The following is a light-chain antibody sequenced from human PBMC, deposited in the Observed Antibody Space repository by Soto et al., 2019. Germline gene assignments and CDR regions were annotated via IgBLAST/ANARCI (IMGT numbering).Light chain of an antibody. J-gene: IGKJ3*01. V-gene: IGKV3-20*01. CDR3: QQFGSSPGFT. CDR2: GAS. Sequence: EIVLTQSPGTLSLSPGERATLSCRASQSINSRYLAWYQQKPGQAPRLLIYGASSRATGIPDRFSGSGSGTDFTLTISSLESEDFAVYYCQQFGSSPGFTFGPGTKVDIK. CDR1: QSINSRY.